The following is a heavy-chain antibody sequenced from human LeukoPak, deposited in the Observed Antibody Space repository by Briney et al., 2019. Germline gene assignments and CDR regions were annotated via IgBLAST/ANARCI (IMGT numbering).Heavy chain of an antibody. CDR2: INPNSGVT. Sequence: ASVKVSCKASRYTFTGYYMHWLRQAPGQGLEWLGWINPNSGVTNFAQKFQGRVTMTRDTSTSTAYMELTRLTSDDTAVYYCAGDGDGGSCHVWGQGTRVTVSS. CDR3: AGDGDGGSCHV. J-gene: IGHJ4*02. V-gene: IGHV1-2*02. CDR1: RYTFTGYY. D-gene: IGHD2-15*01.